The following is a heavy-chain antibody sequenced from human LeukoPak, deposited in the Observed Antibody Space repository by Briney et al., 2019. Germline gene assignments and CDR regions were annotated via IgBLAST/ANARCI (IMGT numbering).Heavy chain of an antibody. CDR2: ISAYNGNT. Sequence: ASVKVSCKASGYTFISYGISWVRQAPGQGLEWMGWISAYNGNTNYAQKLQGRVTMTTDTSTSTAYMELRSLRSDDTAVYYCAREDSSGWSSLNWFDPWGQGTLVTVSS. CDR1: GYTFISYG. CDR3: AREDSSGWSSLNWFDP. J-gene: IGHJ5*02. V-gene: IGHV1-18*01. D-gene: IGHD6-19*01.